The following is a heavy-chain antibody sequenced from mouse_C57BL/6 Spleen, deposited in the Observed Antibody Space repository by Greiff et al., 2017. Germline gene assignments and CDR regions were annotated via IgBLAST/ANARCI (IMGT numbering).Heavy chain of an antibody. CDR2: IDPNSGGP. CDR3: SSTGWGYGYDGFAY. V-gene: IGHV1-72*01. D-gene: IGHD2-2*01. CDR1: GYTFTSYW. J-gene: IGHJ3*01. Sequence: QVQLQQPGAELVKPGASVKLSCKASGYTFTSYWMHWVQQRPGRGLEWIGRIDPNSGGPKSNEKFKSKDTLTVDKPYSTAYMQLSSQPSADAAFYDCSSTGWGYGYDGFAYWGQGTLVTVSA.